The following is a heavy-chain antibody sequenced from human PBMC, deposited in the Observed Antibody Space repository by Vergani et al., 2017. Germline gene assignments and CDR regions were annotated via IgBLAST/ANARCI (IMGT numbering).Heavy chain of an antibody. Sequence: EVQLLESGGDLVQPGGSLRLSCAASGFTFNHYAMNWVRQAPGKGLEWVSGISGSGCSTYYAGSVKGRFTISRESSKNTLYLQMNSLSSGDTAVYYCAKATPRNSGYDYLYYYHAMDVWGQGTTVTVSS. CDR3: AKATPRNSGYDYLYYYHAMDV. J-gene: IGHJ6*02. CDR2: ISGSGCST. V-gene: IGHV3-23*01. CDR1: GFTFNHYA. D-gene: IGHD5-12*01.